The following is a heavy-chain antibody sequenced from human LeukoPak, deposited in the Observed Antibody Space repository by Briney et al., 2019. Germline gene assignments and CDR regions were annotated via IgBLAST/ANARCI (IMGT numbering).Heavy chain of an antibody. CDR3: ARGFTHYYDSSGIFDY. D-gene: IGHD3-22*01. CDR2: IYHSGST. J-gene: IGHJ4*02. CDR1: GGSISSNNW. Sequence: PSGTLSLSCAGSGGSISSNNWWSWVRQPPGKGLEWIGEIYHSGSTNYNPSLKSRVTISVDKSKNQFSLKLSSVTAADTAVYYCARGFTHYYDSSGIFDYWGQGTLVTVSS. V-gene: IGHV4-4*02.